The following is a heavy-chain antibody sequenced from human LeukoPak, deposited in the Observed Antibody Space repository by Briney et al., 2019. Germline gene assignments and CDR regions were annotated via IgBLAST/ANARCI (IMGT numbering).Heavy chain of an antibody. CDR2: IYSGGNT. CDR1: GFTVSSNS. V-gene: IGHV3-53*01. Sequence: GGSLRLSCTVSGFTVSSNSWSWVRQAPGKGLEWVSFIYSGGNTHYSDSVKGRFTISRDNSKNTLYLQMNSLRAEDTAVYYCAKVNTGGIILRDFDYWGQGTLVTVSS. J-gene: IGHJ4*02. D-gene: IGHD3-16*01. CDR3: AKVNTGGIILRDFDY.